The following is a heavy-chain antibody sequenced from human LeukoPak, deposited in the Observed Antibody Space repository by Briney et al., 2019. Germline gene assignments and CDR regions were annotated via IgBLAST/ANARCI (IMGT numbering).Heavy chain of an antibody. Sequence: SVKVSCKASGGTFSSYAISWVRQAPGQGLEWMGRIIPIFGTANYAQNFQGRVTITTDESTSTAYMELSSLRSEDTAVYYCARADSSSWYYSGGFFDYWGQGTLVTVSS. CDR3: ARADSSSWYYSGGFFDY. V-gene: IGHV1-69*05. D-gene: IGHD6-13*01. J-gene: IGHJ4*02. CDR1: GGTFSSYA. CDR2: IIPIFGTA.